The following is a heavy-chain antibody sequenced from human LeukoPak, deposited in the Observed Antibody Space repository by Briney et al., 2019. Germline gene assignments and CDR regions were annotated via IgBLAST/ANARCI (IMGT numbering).Heavy chain of an antibody. CDR3: AKDRTTVTHY. Sequence: GGSLRLSCAASGFTFSSYWMSWVRQAPGKGLEWVAFIRYDGSNKYYADSVKGRFTISRDNSKNTLYLQMNSLRAEDTAVYYCAKDRTTVTHYWGQGTLVTVSS. CDR1: GFTFSSYW. V-gene: IGHV3-30*02. D-gene: IGHD4-17*01. CDR2: IRYDGSNK. J-gene: IGHJ4*02.